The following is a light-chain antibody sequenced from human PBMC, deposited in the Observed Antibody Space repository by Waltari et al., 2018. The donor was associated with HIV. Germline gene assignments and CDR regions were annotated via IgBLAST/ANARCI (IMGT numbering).Light chain of an antibody. V-gene: IGLV1-47*01. CDR1: SSNIVVTY. CDR2: RNN. J-gene: IGLJ2*01. Sequence: SVLTQPPSASGTPGQRVTISCSGSSSNIVVTYVYWYQQLPGTTPKLLIQRNNQRPSGVPDRFSGSKYGTSASLAISGLRSEDEADYYCASWDDSLSGLVFGGGTKLTVL. CDR3: ASWDDSLSGLV.